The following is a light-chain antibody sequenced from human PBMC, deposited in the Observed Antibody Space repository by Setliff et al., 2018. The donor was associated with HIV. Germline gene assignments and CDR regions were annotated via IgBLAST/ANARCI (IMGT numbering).Light chain of an antibody. Sequence: QSVLTQPPSASGPPGQRVTISCSGSRSNIGSNAVNWYQQLPGTAPKLLIYNTTMRPSRVPDRFSGSNSGTSASLAISGLQSEDEADYYCVTWDDSLNGYVFGTGTKVTV. CDR3: VTWDDSLNGYV. J-gene: IGLJ1*01. CDR1: RSNIGSNA. CDR2: NTT. V-gene: IGLV1-44*01.